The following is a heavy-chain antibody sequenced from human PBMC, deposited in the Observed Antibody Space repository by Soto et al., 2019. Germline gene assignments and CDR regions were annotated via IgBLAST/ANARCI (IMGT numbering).Heavy chain of an antibody. V-gene: IGHV1-58*01. CDR1: VFPFTSSA. CDR3: AAETEAAGTVFIYYYGMEV. CDR2: IVVGSGNT. Sequence: SVKASSKSPVFPFTSSAVQWVRQARGQRLEWIGWIVVGSGNTNYSQKFQERVTITRDMSTSTAYMELSSLRSEDTAVYYCAAETEAAGTVFIYYYGMEVWGQGTTVTVSS. J-gene: IGHJ6*02. D-gene: IGHD6-13*01.